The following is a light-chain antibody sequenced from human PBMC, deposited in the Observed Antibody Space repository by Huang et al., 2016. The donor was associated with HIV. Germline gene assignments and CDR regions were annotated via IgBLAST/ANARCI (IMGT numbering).Light chain of an antibody. V-gene: IGKV1-5*03. Sequence: DIQMTQSPSTLSASVRDRVTITCRASQSISSWLAWYQQKPGKAPKLLIDKASNLESGVPSRFSGSGSGTEFTLTINSLQPDDFATYYCLQYHNSSRTFGQGTKVEVK. CDR1: QSISSW. J-gene: IGKJ1*01. CDR3: LQYHNSSRT. CDR2: KAS.